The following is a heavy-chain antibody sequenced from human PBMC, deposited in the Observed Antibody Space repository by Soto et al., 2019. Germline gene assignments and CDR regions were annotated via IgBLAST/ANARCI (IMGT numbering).Heavy chain of an antibody. J-gene: IGHJ4*02. Sequence: SVKVSCKASGFTFTSSAVQWVRQARGQRLEWIGWIVVGSGNTNYAQKFQERVTITRDMSTSTAYMELSSLRSEDTAVYYCAGASSPDILTLDYWGQGTLVTVSS. CDR1: GFTFTSSA. CDR2: IVVGSGNT. CDR3: AGASSPDILTLDY. V-gene: IGHV1-58*01. D-gene: IGHD3-9*01.